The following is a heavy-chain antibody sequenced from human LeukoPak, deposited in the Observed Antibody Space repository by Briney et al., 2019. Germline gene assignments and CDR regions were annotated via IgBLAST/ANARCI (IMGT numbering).Heavy chain of an antibody. CDR1: GGSFSGYY. CDR2: INHSGST. CDR3: ARFSERGKRWLQLAY. V-gene: IGHV4-34*01. J-gene: IGHJ4*02. D-gene: IGHD5-24*01. Sequence: PSGTLSLTCAVYGGSFSGYYWSWIRQPPGKGLEWIGEINHSGSTNYNPSLKRRVTISVDTSKNQFSLKLSSVTAADTAVYYCARFSERGKRWLQLAYWGQGTLVTVSS.